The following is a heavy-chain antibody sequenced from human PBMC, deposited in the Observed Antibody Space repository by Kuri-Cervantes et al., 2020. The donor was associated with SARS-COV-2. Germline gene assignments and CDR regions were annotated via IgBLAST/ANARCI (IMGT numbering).Heavy chain of an antibody. V-gene: IGHV3-7*01. J-gene: IGHJ4*02. Sequence: GESLKISCAASGFTFSNAWMSWVRQAPGKGLEWVANIKQDGSEKYYVDSVKGRFTISRDNAKNSLYLQMNSLRAEDTAVYYCARDPRYSSSWLDYWGQGTLVTVSS. CDR1: GFTFSNAW. CDR2: IKQDGSEK. CDR3: ARDPRYSSSWLDY. D-gene: IGHD6-6*01.